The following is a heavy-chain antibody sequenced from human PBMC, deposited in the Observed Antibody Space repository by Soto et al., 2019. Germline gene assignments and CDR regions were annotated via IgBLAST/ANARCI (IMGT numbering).Heavy chain of an antibody. Sequence: QVQLVQSGAEVKKPGASVKVSCKASGYTFTSYGISWVRQAPGQGLEWMGWISAYNGNTNYAQKLQGRVTMTTDTSTSTAYMALRSLRSDDTAVYYCARDGYCSGGSCYPYYYYGMDVWGQGTTVTVSS. V-gene: IGHV1-18*01. J-gene: IGHJ6*02. D-gene: IGHD2-15*01. CDR1: GYTFTSYG. CDR3: ARDGYCSGGSCYPYYYYGMDV. CDR2: ISAYNGNT.